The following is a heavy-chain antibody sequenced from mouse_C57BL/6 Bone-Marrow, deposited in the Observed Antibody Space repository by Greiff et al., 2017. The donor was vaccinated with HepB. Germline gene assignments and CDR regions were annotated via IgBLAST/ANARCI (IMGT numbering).Heavy chain of an antibody. D-gene: IGHD3-2*02. V-gene: IGHV5-12*01. J-gene: IGHJ3*01. CDR3: ARHRLGFAY. CDR2: ISNGGGST. Sequence: EVQLVESGGGLVQPGGSLKLSCAASGFTFSDYYMYWVRQTPEKRLEWVAYISNGGGSTYYPDTVKGRFTISRDNAKNTLYLQMCRLKSEDTAMYYCARHRLGFAYWGQGTLVTVSA. CDR1: GFTFSDYY.